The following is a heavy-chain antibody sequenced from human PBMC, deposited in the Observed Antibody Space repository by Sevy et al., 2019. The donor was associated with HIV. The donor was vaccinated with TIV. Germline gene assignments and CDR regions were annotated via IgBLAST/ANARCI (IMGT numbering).Heavy chain of an antibody. D-gene: IGHD3-3*01. V-gene: IGHV3-30-3*01. CDR3: VSPREAGFYDAFDI. Sequence: GGSLRLSCAASGITFRSNAMHWVRQAPGKGLEWLAVISYDANEKYYADSVKGRFTISRDNFNNTLYLQMNNLRAEDTALYYGVSPREAGFYDAFDIWGQGTMVTVSS. CDR2: ISYDANEK. J-gene: IGHJ3*02. CDR1: GITFRSNA.